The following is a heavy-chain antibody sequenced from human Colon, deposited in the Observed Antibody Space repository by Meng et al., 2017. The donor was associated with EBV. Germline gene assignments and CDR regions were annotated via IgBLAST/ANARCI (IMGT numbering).Heavy chain of an antibody. CDR3: ARVSGRSFDP. V-gene: IGHV4-61*01. CDR2: IYYIGGT. Sequence: VQLQRSGPGLVKPSETLSLTCTVSGDSVATGRYYWSWIRQPPGKGLEWIAYIYYIGGTNYNPSLKSRLTISLDTSKNQFSLSLRSVTAADTAVYYCARVSGRSFDPWGQGTLVTVSS. CDR1: GDSVATGRYY. D-gene: IGHD3-10*01. J-gene: IGHJ5*02.